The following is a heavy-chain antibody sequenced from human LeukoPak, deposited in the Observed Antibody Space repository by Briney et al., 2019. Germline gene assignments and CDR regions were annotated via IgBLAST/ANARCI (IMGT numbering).Heavy chain of an antibody. Sequence: HPGGSLRLSCTTSGFIFRTYWMHWVRRDPGKGLVWVSRISNDGRNINYADSVKGRFTISRDNAKNTLYLQMNSLRAEDTAMYYCTRDNLEWGSVFDYWGQGALVTVSS. V-gene: IGHV3-74*01. J-gene: IGHJ4*02. D-gene: IGHD3-16*01. CDR3: TRDNLEWGSVFDY. CDR1: GFIFRTYW. CDR2: ISNDGRNI.